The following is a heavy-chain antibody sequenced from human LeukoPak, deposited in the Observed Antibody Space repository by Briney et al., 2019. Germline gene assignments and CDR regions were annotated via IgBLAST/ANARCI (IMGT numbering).Heavy chain of an antibody. CDR3: AGVRHDYSDYGAFDI. CDR1: GGTFSSYA. Sequence: GASLKVSCKASGGTFSSYAISWVLQAPGQGLEWMGGIIPIFGTANYAQKFQGRVTITTDESTSTAYMELSSLRSEDTAVYYCAGVRHDYSDYGAFDIWGQGTMVTVSS. D-gene: IGHD4-11*01. J-gene: IGHJ3*02. CDR2: IIPIFGTA. V-gene: IGHV1-69*05.